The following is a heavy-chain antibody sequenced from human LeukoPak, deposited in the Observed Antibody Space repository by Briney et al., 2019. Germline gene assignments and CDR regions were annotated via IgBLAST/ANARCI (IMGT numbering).Heavy chain of an antibody. Sequence: GGSLRLSCAASGFTFDDYAMHWVRQAPGKGLEWVSLISWDGGSTYYADSVKGRFTISRDNSKNSLYLQMNSLRAEDTALYYCAKGSCTNGVCYPYYYYYMDVWGKGTTVTVSS. V-gene: IGHV3-43D*03. CDR1: GFTFDDYA. J-gene: IGHJ6*03. CDR2: ISWDGGST. D-gene: IGHD2-8*01. CDR3: AKGSCTNGVCYPYYYYYMDV.